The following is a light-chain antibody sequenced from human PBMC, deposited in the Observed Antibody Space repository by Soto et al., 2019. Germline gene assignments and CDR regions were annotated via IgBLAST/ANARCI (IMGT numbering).Light chain of an antibody. J-gene: IGKJ1*01. CDR1: QSLLHSNGYNY. CDR3: MQALQTPRT. CDR2: LGS. V-gene: IGKV2-28*01. Sequence: DIVMTQSPLSLPVTPGEPASISCRSSQSLLHSNGYNYLDWYLQKPGQSPQLLIYLGSNRASGVPDRFSDSGSGTDFTLKISRVDAEDVGVYYCMQALQTPRTFGQGTKVEIK.